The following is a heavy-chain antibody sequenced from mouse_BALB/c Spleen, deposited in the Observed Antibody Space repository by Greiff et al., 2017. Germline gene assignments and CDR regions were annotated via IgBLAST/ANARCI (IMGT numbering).Heavy chain of an antibody. V-gene: IGHV1S56*01. CDR2: IYPGNVNT. J-gene: IGHJ2*01. D-gene: IGHD2-13*01. CDR3: ARETNYFDY. CDR1: GYTFTSYY. Sequence: QVQLQQPGAELVKPGASVKLSCKASGYTFTSYYIHWVKQRPGQGLEWIGWIYPGNVNTKYNEKFKGKATLTADKSSSTAYMQLSSLTSEDSAVYFCARETNYFDYWGQGTTLTVSS.